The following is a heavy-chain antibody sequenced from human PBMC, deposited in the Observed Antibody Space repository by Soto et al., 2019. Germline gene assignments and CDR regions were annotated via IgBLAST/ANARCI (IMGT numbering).Heavy chain of an antibody. V-gene: IGHV3-23*01. CDR2: ISGSGGST. CDR1: GFTFISYA. J-gene: IGHJ4*02. Sequence: WGSLRLSCAASGFTFISYAISFVRQSPFKWLEWVSAISGSGGSTYYADSVKGRFTISRDNSKNTLYLQMNSLRAEDTAVYYCAKDSYWGQGTLVTVSS. CDR3: AKDSY.